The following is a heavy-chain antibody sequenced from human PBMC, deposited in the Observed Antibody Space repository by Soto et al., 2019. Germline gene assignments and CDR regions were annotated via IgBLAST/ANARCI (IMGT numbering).Heavy chain of an antibody. J-gene: IGHJ4*02. CDR1: GFTLSNYW. D-gene: IGHD6-13*01. CDR2: ISSDGSST. V-gene: IGHV3-74*01. CDR3: ARGDRSGSWYVDY. Sequence: EVHLVESGGGSVQPGWSLRLSCAASGFTLSNYWRSWVRQAPGKGLVWVSRISSDGSSTGYANSGKGRLTISGDNAKNTLELQMNSLRPEDTAVYYCARGDRSGSWYVDYWGQGTLVTVAS.